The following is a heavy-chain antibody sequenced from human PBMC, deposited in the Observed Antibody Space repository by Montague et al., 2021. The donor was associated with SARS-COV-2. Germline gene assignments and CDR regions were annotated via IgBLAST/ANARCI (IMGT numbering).Heavy chain of an antibody. CDR3: ARDSFWSSYYRDYYGMDV. J-gene: IGHJ6*02. Sequence: SLRLSCAASGFTFSSDWMSWVRQAPGKGLEWVANIKQDGSEKYYVDSVKGRFTISRDNAKNSLYLQMNSLRAEDTAVYYCARDSFWSSYYRDYYGMDVWGQGTTVSVSS. CDR2: IKQDGSEK. D-gene: IGHD3-3*01. V-gene: IGHV3-7*01. CDR1: GFTFSSDW.